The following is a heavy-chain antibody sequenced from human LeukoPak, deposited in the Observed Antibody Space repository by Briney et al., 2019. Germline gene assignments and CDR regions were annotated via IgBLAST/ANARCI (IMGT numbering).Heavy chain of an antibody. D-gene: IGHD3/OR15-3a*01. CDR2: IYYSGNT. CDR1: GFTFSSYW. V-gene: IGHV4-39*01. CDR3: ARAQGNGLIDF. Sequence: PGGSLRLSCAASGFTFSSYWMSWVRQAPGKGLEWIGSIYYSGNTYYNPSLKSRVTISLDTSRNQFSLRLSSVTAADTADYYCARAQGNGLIDFWGQGTLVTVSS. J-gene: IGHJ4*02.